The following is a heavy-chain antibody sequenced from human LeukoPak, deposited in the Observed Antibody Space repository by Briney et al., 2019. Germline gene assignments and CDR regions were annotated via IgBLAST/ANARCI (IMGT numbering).Heavy chain of an antibody. Sequence: GGSLRLSCAASGFTFSSYGMHWVRQAPGKGLEWVAPIWYDGSNKYYADYVKGRFTISRDNSKNTLYLQMNSLRAEDTAVYYCARDPGYSSNWYFDYWGQRTLVTVSS. V-gene: IGHV3-33*01. D-gene: IGHD6-13*01. CDR2: IWYDGSNK. CDR3: ARDPGYSSNWYFDY. J-gene: IGHJ4*02. CDR1: GFTFSSYG.